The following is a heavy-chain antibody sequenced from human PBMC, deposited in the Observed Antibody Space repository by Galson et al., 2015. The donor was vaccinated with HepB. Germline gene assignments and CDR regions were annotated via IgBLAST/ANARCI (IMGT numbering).Heavy chain of an antibody. CDR2: IYYSGST. CDR3: ARRGGGKGKLGWFDP. CDR1: GGSISSSSYY. V-gene: IGHV4-39*01. Sequence: ETLSLTCTVSGGSISSSSYYWGWIRQPPGKGLEWIGSIYYSGSTYYNPSLKSRVTISVDTSKNQFSLKLSSVTAADTAVYYCARRGGGKGKLGWFDPWGQGTLVTVSS. J-gene: IGHJ5*02. D-gene: IGHD4-23*01.